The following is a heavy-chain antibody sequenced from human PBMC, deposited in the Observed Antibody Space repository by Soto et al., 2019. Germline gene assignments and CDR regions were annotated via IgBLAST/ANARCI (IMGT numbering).Heavy chain of an antibody. J-gene: IGHJ4*02. D-gene: IGHD1-26*01. CDR2: TYYRSKWYS. Sequence: SPTLSLTCAISGDSVSSNSATWNWIRQSPSRGLEWLGRTYYRSKWYSDCALSVKGRITINPDTSKNELSLQLNSVSPEDTAVYYCVRDGSNAWAFHYSGQGTLVTLFS. V-gene: IGHV6-1*01. CDR3: VRDGSNAWAFHY. CDR1: GDSVSSNSAT.